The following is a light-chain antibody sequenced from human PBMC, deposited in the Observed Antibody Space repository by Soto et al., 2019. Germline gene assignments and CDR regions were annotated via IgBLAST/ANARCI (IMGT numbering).Light chain of an antibody. CDR3: QQNFDIPWT. J-gene: IGKJ1*01. CDR1: QSISRY. Sequence: DIQMTQSPSSLSASVGDRVTITCRASQSISRYLNWYQQKPGKAPKLLIYTASSLQSGVPSRFSGRGSGTDFTLTISSLQPEDFASYFCQQNFDIPWTFGQGTTVEIK. CDR2: TAS. V-gene: IGKV1-39*01.